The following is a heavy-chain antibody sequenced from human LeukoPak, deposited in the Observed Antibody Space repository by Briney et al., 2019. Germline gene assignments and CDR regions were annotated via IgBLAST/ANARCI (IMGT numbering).Heavy chain of an antibody. CDR1: GVSVNSRTFF. V-gene: IGHV4-39*02. CDR3: VRGAMVSKPGDF. D-gene: IGHD2-8*01. Sequence: KPSETLSLTCSVSGVSVNSRTFFWNWVRQPPGKGLEWIGSVYSTGNVYQSPSLQSRAAISVDASTNSFSLTLQSVTAADTAVYFCVRGAMVSKPGDFWGPGTLVIVSS. J-gene: IGHJ4*02. CDR2: VYSTGNV.